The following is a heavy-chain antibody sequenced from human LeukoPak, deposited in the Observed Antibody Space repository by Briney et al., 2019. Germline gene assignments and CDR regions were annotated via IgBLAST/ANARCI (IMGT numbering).Heavy chain of an antibody. Sequence: ASVKVSCKASGYTFTNYGISWVRQAPGQGPEWMAWISAYNGKANYAQKLQGRVTMTTDTSTSTAYMELRSLRSDDTAVYYCARDRGIAVAGTFGYWGQGTLVTVSS. D-gene: IGHD6-19*01. CDR2: ISAYNGKA. CDR1: GYTFTNYG. CDR3: ARDRGIAVAGTFGY. J-gene: IGHJ4*02. V-gene: IGHV1-18*01.